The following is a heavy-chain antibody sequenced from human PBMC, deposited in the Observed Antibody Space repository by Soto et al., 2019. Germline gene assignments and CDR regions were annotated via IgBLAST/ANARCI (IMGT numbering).Heavy chain of an antibody. CDR2: MSHSGGT. V-gene: IGHV4-34*01. D-gene: IGHD1-1*01. Sequence: QVQLQQWGARLLKPSETLSLTCAVYGGFVSSGSYYWSWIRQPPGKGLEWIGEMSHSGGTHFNPSLKSRVIISVDTSKNQFSLKMSSVTAADTALYYCARVERGTATTVVDAFDIWGPGTMVTVSS. J-gene: IGHJ3*02. CDR3: ARVERGTATTVVDAFDI. CDR1: GGFVSSGSYY.